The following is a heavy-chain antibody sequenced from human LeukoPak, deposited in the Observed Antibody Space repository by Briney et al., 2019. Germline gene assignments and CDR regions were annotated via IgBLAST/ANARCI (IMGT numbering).Heavy chain of an antibody. D-gene: IGHD3-10*02. CDR1: GFTFSSYA. CDR3: AELGITMIGGV. J-gene: IGHJ6*04. CDR2: ILYDGSNK. Sequence: GGSLRLSCAASGFTFSSYAMYWVRQAPGKGLQWVATILYDGSNKYYVDSVKGRFTISRDNSKNTLYLQMNSLRAEDTAVYYCAELGITMIGGVWGKGTTVTISS. V-gene: IGHV3-30*04.